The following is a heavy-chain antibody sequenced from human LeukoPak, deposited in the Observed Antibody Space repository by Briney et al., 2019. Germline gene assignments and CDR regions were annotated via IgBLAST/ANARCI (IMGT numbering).Heavy chain of an antibody. Sequence: ASVKVSCKASGGTFSSYAISWVRQAPGQRLEWMGGIIPIFGTANYAQKFQGRVTITTDESTSTAYMELSSLRSEDTAVYYCARDYPTLEPGQNWFDPWGQGTLVTVSS. CDR1: GGTFSSYA. V-gene: IGHV1-69*05. D-gene: IGHD1-1*01. CDR3: ARDYPTLEPGQNWFDP. CDR2: IIPIFGTA. J-gene: IGHJ5*02.